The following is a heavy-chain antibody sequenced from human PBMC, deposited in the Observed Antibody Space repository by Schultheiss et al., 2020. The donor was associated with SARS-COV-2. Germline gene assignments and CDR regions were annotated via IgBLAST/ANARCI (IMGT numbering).Heavy chain of an antibody. CDR2: ISYDGSNK. CDR3: ARYGDGFDY. V-gene: IGHV3-30-3*01. CDR1: GFTFSSYA. J-gene: IGHJ4*02. Sequence: GESLKISCAASGFTFSSYAMHWVRQAPGKGLEWVAVISYDGSNKYYADSVKGRFTISRDNSKNTLYLQMNSLRAEDTAVYYCARYGDGFDYWGQGTLVTVSS. D-gene: IGHD4-17*01.